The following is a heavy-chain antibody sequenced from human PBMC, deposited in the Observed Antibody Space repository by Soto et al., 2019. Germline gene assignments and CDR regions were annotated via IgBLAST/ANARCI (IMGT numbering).Heavy chain of an antibody. D-gene: IGHD1-26*01. J-gene: IGHJ6*02. V-gene: IGHV4-59*01. Sequence: SETLSLTCTVSGGSISSYYWRWIRQPPGKGLEWIGYIYYSGSTNYNPSLKSRVTISVDTSKNQFSLKLSSVTAADTAVYYCARSKGATSTKFYMVVWGHGLTITSP. CDR1: GGSISSYY. CDR2: IYYSGST. CDR3: ARSKGATSTKFYMVV.